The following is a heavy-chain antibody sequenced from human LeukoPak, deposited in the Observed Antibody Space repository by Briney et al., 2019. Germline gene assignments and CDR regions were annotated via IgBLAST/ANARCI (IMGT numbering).Heavy chain of an antibody. CDR3: ARGVEPLAANTLAY. CDR2: LYSDGNT. D-gene: IGHD3-16*01. J-gene: IGHJ4*02. Sequence: GGSLRLPCAASGFTVITNDMTWVRQAPGKGLEWVSVLYSDGNTKYADSVQGRFTISRDNSKNTLYLEMNSLSPDDTAVYYCARGVEPLAANTLAYWGQGTLVTVSS. CDR1: GFTVITND. V-gene: IGHV3-53*01.